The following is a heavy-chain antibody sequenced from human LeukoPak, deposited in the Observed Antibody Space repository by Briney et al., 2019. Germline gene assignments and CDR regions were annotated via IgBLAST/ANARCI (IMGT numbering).Heavy chain of an antibody. V-gene: IGHV3-30-3*01. Sequence: GGSLRLSCAASGFTFSSYAMHWVRQAPGKGLEWVAVISYDGSNKYYADSVKGRFTISRDNSKNTLYLQMNSLRAEDTAVYYCARNPLPIFGVVILWYYFDYWGQGTLVTVSS. J-gene: IGHJ4*02. CDR3: ARNPLPIFGVVILWYYFDY. CDR2: ISYDGSNK. CDR1: GFTFSSYA. D-gene: IGHD3-3*01.